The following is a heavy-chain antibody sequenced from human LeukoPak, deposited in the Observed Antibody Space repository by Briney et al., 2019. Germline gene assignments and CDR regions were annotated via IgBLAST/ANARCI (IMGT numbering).Heavy chain of an antibody. V-gene: IGHV3-30-3*01. CDR3: ARHSGPGLRYFADY. Sequence: GRSLRLSFAASGFTFSSYAMHWVRQAPGKGLEWVAVISYDGSNKYYADSVKGRFTISRDNSKNTLYLQMNSLRAEDTAVYYCARHSGPGLRYFADYWGQGTLVTVSS. CDR1: GFTFSSYA. J-gene: IGHJ4*02. CDR2: ISYDGSNK. D-gene: IGHD3-9*01.